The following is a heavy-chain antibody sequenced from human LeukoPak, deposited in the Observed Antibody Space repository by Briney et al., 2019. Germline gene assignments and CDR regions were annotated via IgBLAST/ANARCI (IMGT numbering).Heavy chain of an antibody. CDR1: GFTFSDYY. CDR2: ISSSGSTI. CDR3: ARDPRKQRLVRSGAFDI. D-gene: IGHD6-13*01. V-gene: IGHV3-11*04. Sequence: GGSLRLSCAASGFTFSDYYMSWIRQAPGKGLEWVSYISSSGSTIYYADSVEGRFTISRDNAKNSLYLQMNSLRAEDTAVYYCARDPRKQRLVRSGAFDIWGQGTMVTVSS. J-gene: IGHJ3*02.